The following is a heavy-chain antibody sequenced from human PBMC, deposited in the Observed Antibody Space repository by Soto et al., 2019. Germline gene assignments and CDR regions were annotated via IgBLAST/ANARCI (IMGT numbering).Heavy chain of an antibody. J-gene: IGHJ3*02. D-gene: IGHD3-22*01. CDR2: ISAYNGNT. CDR1: GYTFTSYG. CDR3: VRVVWYYYDSGRDAFDI. V-gene: IGHV1-18*04. Sequence: GSVKVSCKASGYTFTSYGISWVRQAPGQGLEWMGWISAYNGNTNCAQKLQGRVTMTTDTSTSTAYMAVRSLRSDDTAVYYCVRVVWYYYDSGRDAFDIWGQGTMVTVSS.